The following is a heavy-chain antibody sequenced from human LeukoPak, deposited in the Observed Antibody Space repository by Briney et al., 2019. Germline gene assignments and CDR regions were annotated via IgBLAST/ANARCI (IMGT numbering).Heavy chain of an antibody. CDR2: MSYDGSNK. V-gene: IGHV3-30-3*01. Sequence: GGSLRLSCAASGFTFSSYAMHWVRQAPGKGLEWVAVMSYDGSNKYYADSVKGRFTISRDNSKNTLYLQMNSLRAEDTAVYYCARGLSDYYDSSAGTDYWGQGTLVTVSS. J-gene: IGHJ4*02. CDR1: GFTFSSYA. CDR3: ARGLSDYYDSSAGTDY. D-gene: IGHD3-22*01.